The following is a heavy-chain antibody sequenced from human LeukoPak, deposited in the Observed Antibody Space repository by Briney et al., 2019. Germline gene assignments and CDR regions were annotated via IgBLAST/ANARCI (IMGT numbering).Heavy chain of an antibody. V-gene: IGHV4-4*09. CDR3: ARLSSGLSAPFFDY. CDR2: IYTSGST. Sequence: PSETLSLTCTVSGGSISSYYWSWIRQPPGKGLEWIGYIYTSGSTNYNPSLKSRVTISVDTSKNQFSLKLSSVTAADTAVYYCARLSSGLSAPFFDYWGQGTLVTVSS. J-gene: IGHJ4*02. D-gene: IGHD6-19*01. CDR1: GGSISSYY.